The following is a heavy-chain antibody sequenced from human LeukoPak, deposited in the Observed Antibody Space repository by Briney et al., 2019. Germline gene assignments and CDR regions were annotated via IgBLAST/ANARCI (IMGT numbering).Heavy chain of an antibody. CDR2: IIPIFGTA. D-gene: IGHD1-20*01. J-gene: IGHJ4*02. V-gene: IGHV1-69*01. CDR3: ARGVNWNDDSTSFDY. CDR1: GGTFSSYA. Sequence: SVKVSCKASGGTFSSYAISWVRQAPGQGLEWMGGIIPIFGTANYAQKFQGRVTITAVESTSTAYMELSSLRSEDTAVYYCARGVNWNDDSTSFDYWGQGTLVTVSS.